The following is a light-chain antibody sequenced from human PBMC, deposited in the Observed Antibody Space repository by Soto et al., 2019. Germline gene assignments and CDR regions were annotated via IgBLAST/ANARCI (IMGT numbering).Light chain of an antibody. Sequence: EIVMTQSPATLSVSPGERATLSCRASQSVSTNLAWYQQKPGQAPRLLIYGASRRATDIPARFSGSGSGTEFTLTISSLQSEDFAVYYCQQYNNWPLTFGGGTKVEIE. CDR3: QQYNNWPLT. CDR1: QSVSTN. V-gene: IGKV3-15*01. CDR2: GAS. J-gene: IGKJ4*01.